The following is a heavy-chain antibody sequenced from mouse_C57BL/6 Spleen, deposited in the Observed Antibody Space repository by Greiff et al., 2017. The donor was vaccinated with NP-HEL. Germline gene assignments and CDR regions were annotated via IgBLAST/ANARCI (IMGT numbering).Heavy chain of an antibody. V-gene: IGHV1-15*01. D-gene: IGHD1-1*01. J-gene: IGHJ2*01. CDR1: GYTFTDYE. CDR2: IDPETGGT. CDR3: TPGYYVRFYY. Sequence: QVQLQQSGAELVRPGASVTLSCKASGYTFTDYEMHWVKQTPVHGLEWIGAIDPETGGTAYNQKFKGKAILTADKSSSTAYMELRSLTSEDSAVYYCTPGYYVRFYYWGQGTTLTVSS.